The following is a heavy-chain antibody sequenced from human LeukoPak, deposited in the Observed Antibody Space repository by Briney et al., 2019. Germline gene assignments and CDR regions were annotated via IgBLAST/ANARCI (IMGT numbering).Heavy chain of an antibody. J-gene: IGHJ6*03. D-gene: IGHD3-10*01. CDR2: IGGSETST. CDR3: ARFAAGGSYYYYMDV. CDR1: GFSFRSYA. Sequence: GGSLRLSCAASGFSFRSYAMTWVRQAPGKGLEWVSAIGGSETSTYYADSVKGRFTISRDNAKNSLYLQMNSLRADDTAVYYCARFAAGGSYYYYMDVWGKGTTVTVSS. V-gene: IGHV3-23*01.